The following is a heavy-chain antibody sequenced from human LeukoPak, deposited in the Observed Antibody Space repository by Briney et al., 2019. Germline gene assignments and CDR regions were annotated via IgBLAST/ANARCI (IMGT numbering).Heavy chain of an antibody. V-gene: IGHV3-9*01. CDR3: AKDLCSGGSCYQFDY. J-gene: IGHJ4*02. Sequence: PGGSLRLSCAASGFTFDDYAMHWVRQAPGKGLEWVSGISWNSGSIGYADSVKGRFTISRDNSKNTLYLQMNSLRAEDTAVYYCAKDLCSGGSCYQFDYWGQGTLVTVSS. CDR2: ISWNSGSI. D-gene: IGHD2-15*01. CDR1: GFTFDDYA.